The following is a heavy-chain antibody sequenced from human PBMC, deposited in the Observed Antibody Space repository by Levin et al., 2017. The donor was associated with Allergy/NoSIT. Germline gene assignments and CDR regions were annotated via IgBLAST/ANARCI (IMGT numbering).Heavy chain of an antibody. CDR3: AKDAAGLDYYFDY. D-gene: IGHD3/OR15-3a*01. CDR1: GFTFSNYA. Sequence: HAGGSLRLSCAASGFTFSNYAMHWVRQAPGKGLEWVAVISYDGSRRFYADSVKGRFTISRDSSKNTLYLQMNSLRGEDTAVYSCAKDAAGLDYYFDYWGQGTLVTVSS. CDR2: ISYDGSRR. V-gene: IGHV3-30*18. J-gene: IGHJ4*02.